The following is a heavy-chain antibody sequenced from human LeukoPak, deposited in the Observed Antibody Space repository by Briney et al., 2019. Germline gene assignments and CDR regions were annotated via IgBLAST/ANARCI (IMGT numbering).Heavy chain of an antibody. V-gene: IGHV3-48*03. J-gene: IGHJ1*01. D-gene: IGHD1-26*01. CDR2: VSANGATT. CDR3: AIGGEGSGTYFGH. Sequence: PGESLRLSCAASGFSFDRYEMNWVRRAPGRGLEWISYVSANGATTYYAESVRGRFSISRDNAKTSLSLQMNSLRVEDTAVYYCAIGGEGSGTYFGHWGQGTLVPV. CDR1: GFSFDRYE.